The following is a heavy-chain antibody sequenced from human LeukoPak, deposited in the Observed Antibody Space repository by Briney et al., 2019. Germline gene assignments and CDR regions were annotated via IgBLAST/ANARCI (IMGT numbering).Heavy chain of an antibody. CDR3: ATDQYYAFPY. J-gene: IGHJ4*02. V-gene: IGHV3-30*02. CDR1: GFAFTNFG. CDR2: MRFDEDDK. D-gene: IGHD1-26*01. Sequence: GGFLRLSCTASGFAFTNFGMHWVRQAPGTGLEWVAFMRFDEDDKHYADSVKGRFSISRDNSKSTLYLQLNSLRPEDTAIYYCATDQYYAFPYWGQGTLVAVST.